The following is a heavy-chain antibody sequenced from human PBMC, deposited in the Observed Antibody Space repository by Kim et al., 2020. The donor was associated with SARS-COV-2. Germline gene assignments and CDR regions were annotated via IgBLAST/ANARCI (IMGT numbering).Heavy chain of an antibody. CDR1: GFTFSSYS. CDR2: ISSSSSYI. D-gene: IGHD2-21*02. V-gene: IGHV3-21*01. J-gene: IGHJ1*01. CDR3: ARDRDVGGDYYAEYFQH. Sequence: GGSLRLSCAASGFTFSSYSMNWVRQAPGKGLEWVSSISSSSSYIYYADSVKGRFTISRDNAKNSLYLQMNSLRAEDTAVYYCARDRDVGGDYYAEYFQHWGQGTLVTVSS.